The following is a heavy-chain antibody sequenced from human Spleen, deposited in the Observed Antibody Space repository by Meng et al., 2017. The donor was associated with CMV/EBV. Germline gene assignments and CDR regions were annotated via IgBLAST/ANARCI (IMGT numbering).Heavy chain of an antibody. CDR3: ARSLAYCGGDCYSRDFGY. CDR2: ISSSSSYI. J-gene: IGHJ4*02. CDR1: GFTFSSYS. V-gene: IGHV3-21*01. Sequence: GGSLRLSCAASGFTFSSYSMNWVRQAPGKGLEWVSSISSSSSYIYYADSVKGRFTISRDNAKNSLYLQMNSLRAEDTAVYYCARSLAYCGGDCYSRDFGYWGQGTLVTVSS. D-gene: IGHD2-21*01.